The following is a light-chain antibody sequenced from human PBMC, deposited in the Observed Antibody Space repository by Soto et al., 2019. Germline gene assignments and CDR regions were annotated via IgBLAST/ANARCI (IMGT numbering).Light chain of an antibody. Sequence: EIVLTQSPGTLSLSPGERATLSCRASQSVSSSYLAWYQQKPGQAPRLLIYGASSRATGIPDRFSGSGSGTDFTLTISRLEPEDFAVYYCQRYGSSGMYTFGQGTKLEIK. V-gene: IGKV3-20*01. J-gene: IGKJ2*01. CDR2: GAS. CDR1: QSVSSSY. CDR3: QRYGSSGMYT.